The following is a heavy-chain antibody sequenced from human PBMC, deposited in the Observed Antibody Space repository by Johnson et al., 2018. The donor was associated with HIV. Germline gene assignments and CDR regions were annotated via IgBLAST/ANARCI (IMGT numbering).Heavy chain of an antibody. CDR1: GFTVSSNY. Sequence: VQLVQPGGGVVHPGRSLRLSCAASGFTVSSNYMSWFRQAPGKGPEWVGRIKSKTDGGTTDYAAHAKGRFTISQDDSKHPLYLQLNSLRAEDTGIYYCARGGGAYCGGDCLRTFDIWGQGTMVTVSP. CDR2: IKSKTDGGTT. J-gene: IGHJ3*02. CDR3: ARGGGAYCGGDCLRTFDI. D-gene: IGHD2-21*02. V-gene: IGHV3-15*01.